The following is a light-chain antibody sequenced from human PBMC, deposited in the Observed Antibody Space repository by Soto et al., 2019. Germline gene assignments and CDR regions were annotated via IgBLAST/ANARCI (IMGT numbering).Light chain of an antibody. CDR2: GAS. Sequence: EIVMTQSPATLSVSPGERATLSCRSTHIVSSNLALYQQKPGQAPRLLISGASTRATGIPARFSGSGSGTEFTLTISSLEPEDFAVYYCQQRSNWPVITFGQGTRLEIK. V-gene: IGKV3-15*01. J-gene: IGKJ5*01. CDR1: HIVSSN. CDR3: QQRSNWPVIT.